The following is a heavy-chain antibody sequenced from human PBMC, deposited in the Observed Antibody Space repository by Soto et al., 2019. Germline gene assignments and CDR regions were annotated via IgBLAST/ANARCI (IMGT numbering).Heavy chain of an antibody. CDR1: GDSISRYY. CDR2: IYNSGST. CDR3: ARAPTYSYGSGSPYYFYAMDV. D-gene: IGHD3-10*01. V-gene: IGHV4-59*01. J-gene: IGHJ6*02. Sequence: QVQLQESGPGLVKPSETLSLTCTVSGDSISRYYWSWIRQPPGKGLEWIGYIYNSGSTKYNPSLKSRVTISVDTSKNQFSLKLSSVTAADTAVYYCARAPTYSYGSGSPYYFYAMDVWGQGTTVTVSS.